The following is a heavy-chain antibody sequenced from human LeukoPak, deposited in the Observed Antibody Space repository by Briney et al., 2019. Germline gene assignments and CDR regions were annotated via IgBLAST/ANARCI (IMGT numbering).Heavy chain of an antibody. CDR1: GGTFSSYA. CDR2: IIPIFGTA. D-gene: IGHD6-19*01. J-gene: IGHJ5*02. CDR3: ATSGYSSGGGFDP. V-gene: IGHV1-69*05. Sequence: SVKVSCKASGGTFSSYAISWVRQAPGQGLEWMGGIIPIFGTANYAQKFQGRVTMTRDTSTSTVYMELSSLRSEDTAVYYCATSGYSSGGGFDPWGQGTLVTVSS.